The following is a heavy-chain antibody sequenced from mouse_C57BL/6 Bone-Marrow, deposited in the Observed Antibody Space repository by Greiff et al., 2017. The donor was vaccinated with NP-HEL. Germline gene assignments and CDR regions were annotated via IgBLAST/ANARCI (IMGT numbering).Heavy chain of an antibody. V-gene: IGHV1-19*01. D-gene: IGHD2-3*01. CDR2: INPYNGGT. CDR1: GYTFTDYY. J-gene: IGHJ2*01. CDR3: TSSYDGYYLDY. Sequence: VQLQQSGPVLVKPGASVKMSCKASGYTFTDYYMNWVKQSHGKSLEWIGVINPYNGGTSYNQKFKGKATLTVDKSSSTAYMELRSLTSEDSAVYYCTSSYDGYYLDYWGQGTTLTVSS.